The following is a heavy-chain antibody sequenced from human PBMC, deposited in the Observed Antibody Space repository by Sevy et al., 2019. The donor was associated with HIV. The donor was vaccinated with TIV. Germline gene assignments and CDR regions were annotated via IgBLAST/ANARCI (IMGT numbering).Heavy chain of an antibody. Sequence: ASVKVSCKASGGTFSSYAISWVRQAPGQGLEWMGGIIPIFGTANYAQKFQGRVTITADESTSTAYKELSSLRSEDTAVYYCARGGYGSGSYGLNWGQGTLVTVSS. CDR3: ARGGYGSGSYGLN. V-gene: IGHV1-69*13. CDR1: GGTFSSYA. J-gene: IGHJ4*02. CDR2: IIPIFGTA. D-gene: IGHD3-10*01.